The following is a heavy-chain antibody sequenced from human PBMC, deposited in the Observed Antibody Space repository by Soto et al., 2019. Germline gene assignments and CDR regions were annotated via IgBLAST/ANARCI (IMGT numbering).Heavy chain of an antibody. D-gene: IGHD1-20*01. CDR1: GGSISSYY. V-gene: IGHV4-59*01. CDR2: IYYSGST. Sequence: SETLSLTCTVSGGSISSYYWSWIRQRPGKGLEWIGYIYYSGSTNYNPSLKSRVTISVDTSKNQFSLKLSSVTAADTAVYYCAREYMGRNYYHRTDVWGPGTTVTVSS. CDR3: AREYMGRNYYHRTDV. J-gene: IGHJ6*02.